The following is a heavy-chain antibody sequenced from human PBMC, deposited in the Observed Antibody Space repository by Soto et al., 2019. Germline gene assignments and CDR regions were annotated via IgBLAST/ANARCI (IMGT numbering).Heavy chain of an antibody. D-gene: IGHD3-10*01. CDR3: AHTVREESRYYYYYGMDV. Sequence: QITLKESGPTLVKPTQTLTLTCTFSGFSLSTSGVGVGWIRQPPGKALEWLALIYWDDDKRYSPSLKSSLTITKYTSNNQLVLTMTNMDPVDTATYYCAHTVREESRYYYYYGMDVWGQGTTVTVSS. CDR2: IYWDDDK. V-gene: IGHV2-5*02. CDR1: GFSLSTSGVG. J-gene: IGHJ6*02.